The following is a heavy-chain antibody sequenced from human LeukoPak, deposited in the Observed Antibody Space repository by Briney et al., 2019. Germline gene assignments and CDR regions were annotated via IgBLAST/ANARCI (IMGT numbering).Heavy chain of an antibody. V-gene: IGHV3-21*01. CDR3: ARVDTAMDFDY. Sequence: PGGSLRLSCAASGFTFSSYSMNWVRQAPGKGLEWVSSISSSSSYIYYVDSVKGRFTISRDNAKYSLYLQMNSLRAEDTAVYYCARVDTAMDFDYWGQGTLVTVSS. J-gene: IGHJ4*02. CDR2: ISSSSSYI. CDR1: GFTFSSYS. D-gene: IGHD5-18*01.